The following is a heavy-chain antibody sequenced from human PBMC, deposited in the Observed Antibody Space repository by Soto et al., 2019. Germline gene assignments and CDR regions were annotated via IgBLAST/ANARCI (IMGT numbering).Heavy chain of an antibody. V-gene: IGHV1-3*01. J-gene: IGHJ4*02. CDR2: INAGNGNT. D-gene: IGHD2-2*02. CDR3: AKSATVPAAIAY. CDR1: GYPFTSYA. Sequence: GASVKVSCKASGYPFTSYAMHWVRQAPGQRLEWMGWINAGNGNTKYSQKFQGRVTITRDTSASTAYMELSSLRSEDTAVYYCAKSATVPAAIAYWGQGTLVTVSS.